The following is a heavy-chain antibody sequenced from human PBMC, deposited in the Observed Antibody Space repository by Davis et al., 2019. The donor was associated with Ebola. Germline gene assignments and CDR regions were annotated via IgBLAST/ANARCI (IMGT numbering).Heavy chain of an antibody. Sequence: GESLKISCKGSSSSFSTYWIAWVRQLPGRGLEWMGLIYPDDSETRYNPSFEGQVTISANKSLTTAFLQWTRLKASDTATYFCARVHTDMVTDFWGQGTPVTVSS. CDR2: IYPDDSET. J-gene: IGHJ4*02. CDR1: SSSFSTYW. D-gene: IGHD5-18*01. CDR3: ARVHTDMVTDF. V-gene: IGHV5-51*06.